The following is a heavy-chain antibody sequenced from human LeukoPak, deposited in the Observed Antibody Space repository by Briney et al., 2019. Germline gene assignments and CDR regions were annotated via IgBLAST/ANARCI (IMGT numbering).Heavy chain of an antibody. V-gene: IGHV3-30-3*01. Sequence: GRSLRLSCAAPGFTFSNYAIHWVRQAPGKGLEWVAVISYDGSYKLYADSVKGRFTISRDNSKNTLYLQMDSLRADDTAVYYCARDRHYDVLGRDAFDLWGQGTMVTVSS. CDR1: GFTFSNYA. CDR2: ISYDGSYK. J-gene: IGHJ3*01. CDR3: ARDRHYDVLGRDAFDL. D-gene: IGHD3-3*01.